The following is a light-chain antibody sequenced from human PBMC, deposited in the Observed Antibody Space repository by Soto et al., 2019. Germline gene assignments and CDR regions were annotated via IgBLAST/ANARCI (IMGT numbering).Light chain of an antibody. V-gene: IGKV1-27*01. Sequence: IQMTQSPSSLSAALGVRVTITCRASQGFSVYLAWFQQKSGKVPNLLIHAASTLQSVVPSRFSGSGPGTDFTLTISSLQPDAGAPYYCQKHNSAPLTFGVETKVEVK. J-gene: IGKJ4*01. CDR2: AAS. CDR3: QKHNSAPLT. CDR1: QGFSVY.